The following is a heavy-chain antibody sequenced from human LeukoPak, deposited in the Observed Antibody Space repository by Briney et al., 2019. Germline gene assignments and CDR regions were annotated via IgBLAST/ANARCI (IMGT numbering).Heavy chain of an antibody. J-gene: IGHJ4*02. Sequence: GGSLRLSCAASGFTFSSYSMNWVRQAPGKGLEWVSAISGSGGSTYYADSVKGRFTISRDNSKNTLYLQMNSLRAEDTAVYYCAKQRVGATLHYWGQGTLVTVSS. CDR1: GFTFSSYS. CDR2: ISGSGGST. CDR3: AKQRVGATLHY. V-gene: IGHV3-23*01. D-gene: IGHD1-26*01.